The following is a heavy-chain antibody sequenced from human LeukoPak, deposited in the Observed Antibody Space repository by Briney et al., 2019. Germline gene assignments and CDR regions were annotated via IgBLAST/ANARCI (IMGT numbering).Heavy chain of an antibody. Sequence: ASVKVSCKASGYTFIGYYMQWVRQAPGQGFEWMVIINPTGGSTSYAQKFQGTIPMTRDTSTSTVYMELSSLRSEDTAEYYCARSDWISGYWGQGTLVTVSS. CDR2: INPTGGST. D-gene: IGHD1-1*01. J-gene: IGHJ4*02. V-gene: IGHV1-46*01. CDR3: ARSDWISGY. CDR1: GYTFIGYY.